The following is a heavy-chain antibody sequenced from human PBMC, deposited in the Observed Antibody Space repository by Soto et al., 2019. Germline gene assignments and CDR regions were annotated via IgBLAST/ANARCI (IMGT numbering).Heavy chain of an antibody. V-gene: IGHV1-18*01. CDR3: ARAMNYYDSSGYPTAI. CDR1: GYTFTSYG. J-gene: IGHJ3*02. CDR2: ISAYNGNT. D-gene: IGHD3-22*01. Sequence: ASVKVSCKASGYTFTSYGISWVRQAPGQGLEWMGWISAYNGNTNYAQKLQGRVTMTTDTSTSTAYMELRSLRSDDTAVYYCARAMNYYDSSGYPTAIWGQGTMVTVS.